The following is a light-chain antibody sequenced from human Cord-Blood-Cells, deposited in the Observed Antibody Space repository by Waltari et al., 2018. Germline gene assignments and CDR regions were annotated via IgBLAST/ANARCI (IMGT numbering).Light chain of an antibody. CDR3: QQIYSTPLT. CDR2: AAS. V-gene: IGKV1-39*01. CDR1: QSISSY. Sequence: GDRVTITCRASQSISSYLNWYQQKPGKAPKLLIYAASSLQSGVPSRFSGSGSGTDFTLTISSLQPEDFATYYCQQIYSTPLTFSGGTKVEIK. J-gene: IGKJ4*01.